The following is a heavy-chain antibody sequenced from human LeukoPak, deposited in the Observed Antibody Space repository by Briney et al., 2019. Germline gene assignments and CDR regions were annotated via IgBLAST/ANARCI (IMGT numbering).Heavy chain of an antibody. CDR2: IRDDGSNK. Sequence: GGSLRLSCAASGFTFSSYGMHWVRQAPGKGLEWVAFIRDDGSNKYYADSVKGRFTISRDNSKNTLYLQMNSLRAEDTAVYYCAKNPGYGDSKRGLDYWGQGTLVTVSS. CDR1: GFTFSSYG. CDR3: AKNPGYGDSKRGLDY. V-gene: IGHV3-30*02. J-gene: IGHJ4*02. D-gene: IGHD4-17*01.